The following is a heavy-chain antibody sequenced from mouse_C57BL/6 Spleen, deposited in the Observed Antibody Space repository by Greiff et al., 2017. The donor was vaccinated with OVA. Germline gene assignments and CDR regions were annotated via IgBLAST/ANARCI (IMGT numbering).Heavy chain of an antibody. CDR1: GYSITSGYY. J-gene: IGHJ2*01. CDR2: ISSAGSN. CDR3: ARGPHFDY. V-gene: IGHV3-6*01. Sequence: EVQVVESGPGLVKPSQSLSLTCSVTGYSITSGYYWNWIRQFPGTKLEWMGYISSAGSNNYNPSPTNRISITRDTSKNQFCLKLNSVTTEDTATYYCARGPHFDYWGQGTTLTVSS.